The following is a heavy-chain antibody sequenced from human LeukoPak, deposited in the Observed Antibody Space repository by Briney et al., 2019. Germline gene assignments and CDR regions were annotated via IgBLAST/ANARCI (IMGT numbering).Heavy chain of an antibody. CDR2: IWYDGSNK. D-gene: IGHD3-10*01. V-gene: IGHV3-33*01. Sequence: GGSLRLSCAASGFIFSTYGMHWVRQAPGKGPEWVAVIWYDGSNKYYADSVKGRFTISRDNSKNTLYLQMNSLRAEDTAVYYCARAITMVRGVIEDHFDPWGQGTLVTVSS. J-gene: IGHJ5*02. CDR3: ARAITMVRGVIEDHFDP. CDR1: GFIFSTYG.